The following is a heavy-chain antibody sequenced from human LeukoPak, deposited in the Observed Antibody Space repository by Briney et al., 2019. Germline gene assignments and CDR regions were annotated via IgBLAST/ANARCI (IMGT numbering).Heavy chain of an antibody. CDR3: ARLSSSWFRRWFDP. D-gene: IGHD6-13*01. Sequence: PSETLSLTCTVSGGSISSYYWSWIRQPPGKGLEWIGYIYTSGSTNYNPSLKSRVTISVDTSKNQFSLKLSSVTAADTAVYYCARLSSSWFRRWFDPWGQGTLVTVPS. J-gene: IGHJ5*02. V-gene: IGHV4-4*09. CDR1: GGSISSYY. CDR2: IYTSGST.